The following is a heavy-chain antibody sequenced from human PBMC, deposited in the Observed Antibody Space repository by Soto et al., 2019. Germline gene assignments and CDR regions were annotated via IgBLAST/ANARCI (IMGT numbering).Heavy chain of an antibody. CDR1: GYTFTSYA. D-gene: IGHD6-13*01. J-gene: IGHJ5*02. Sequence: ASVKVSCKASGYTFTSYAMHWVRQAPGQRLEWMGWINAGNGNTKYSQKFQGRVTITRDTSASTAYMELSSLRSEDTAVYYCARGGSSSWYDWFDPWGQGTLVTVSS. CDR2: INAGNGNT. V-gene: IGHV1-3*01. CDR3: ARGGSSSWYDWFDP.